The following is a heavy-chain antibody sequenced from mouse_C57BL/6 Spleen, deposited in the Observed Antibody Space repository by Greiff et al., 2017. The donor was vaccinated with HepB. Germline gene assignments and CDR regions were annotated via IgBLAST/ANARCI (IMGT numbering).Heavy chain of an antibody. Sequence: QVHVKQSGAELVRPGTSVKLSCKASGYTFTSYWMHWVKQRPGQGLEWIGVIDPSDSYTNYNQKFKGKATLTVDTSSSTAYMQLSSLTSEDSAVYYCARGLGNYFDYWGQGTTLTVSS. CDR1: GYTFTSYW. V-gene: IGHV1-59*01. CDR2: IDPSDSYT. J-gene: IGHJ2*01. D-gene: IGHD4-1*01. CDR3: ARGLGNYFDY.